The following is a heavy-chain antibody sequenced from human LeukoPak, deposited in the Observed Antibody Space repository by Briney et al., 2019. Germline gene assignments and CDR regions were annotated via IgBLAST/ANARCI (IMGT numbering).Heavy chain of an antibody. CDR2: ISAYNGNT. D-gene: IGHD2-2*01. Sequence: ASVKVSCKASGYTFTSYGISWVRQAPGQGLEWMGWISAYNGNTSYAQKIQGRVTMTTDTSTNTAYMELRSLRSDDTAVYYCARDPPHLCSSTSCFGDYWGQGTLVTVSS. V-gene: IGHV1-18*01. CDR1: GYTFTSYG. CDR3: ARDPPHLCSSTSCFGDY. J-gene: IGHJ4*02.